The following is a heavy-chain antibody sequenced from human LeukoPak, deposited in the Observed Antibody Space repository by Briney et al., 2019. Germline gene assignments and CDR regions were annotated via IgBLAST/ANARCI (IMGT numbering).Heavy chain of an antibody. Sequence: SETLSLTCTVWGGPISSYYWSWIRRPPGKGREGIGHIYYSGSTIYNPSLKSRVTISVDSSKNESSLKLSSETAADTAVYYCARRGNDFWSDYTYYFDYWGQGTLVTVSS. CDR3: ARRGNDFWSDYTYYFDY. J-gene: IGHJ4*02. CDR1: GGPISSYY. V-gene: IGHV4-59*08. CDR2: IYYSGST. D-gene: IGHD3-3*01.